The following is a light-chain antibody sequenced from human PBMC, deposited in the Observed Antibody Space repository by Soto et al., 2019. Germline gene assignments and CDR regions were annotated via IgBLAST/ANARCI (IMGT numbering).Light chain of an antibody. V-gene: IGKV4-1*01. J-gene: IGKJ5*01. Sequence: DIVMTQSPDSLAVSLGERATINCKSSQSILSSANNKNFLAWFQQKSGQPPKLLIYWASTRESGVPDRFSGSGSGTDFTLTISSLQAEDVAVYYCQQYHSDPITFGQGTRLEI. CDR2: WAS. CDR1: QSILSSANNKNF. CDR3: QQYHSDPIT.